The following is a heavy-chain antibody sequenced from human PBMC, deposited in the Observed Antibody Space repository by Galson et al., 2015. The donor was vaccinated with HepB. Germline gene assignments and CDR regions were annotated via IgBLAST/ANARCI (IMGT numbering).Heavy chain of an antibody. CDR2: INSDGSST. V-gene: IGHV3-74*01. D-gene: IGHD3-22*01. Sequence: SLRLSCAASGFTFSSYWMHWVRQAPGKGLVWVSRINSDGSSTSYADSVKGRFTISRDNAKNTLYLQMNSLRAEDTAVYYCARGLGNYDSSGPLGYWGQGTLVTVSS. J-gene: IGHJ4*02. CDR3: ARGLGNYDSSGPLGY. CDR1: GFTFSSYW.